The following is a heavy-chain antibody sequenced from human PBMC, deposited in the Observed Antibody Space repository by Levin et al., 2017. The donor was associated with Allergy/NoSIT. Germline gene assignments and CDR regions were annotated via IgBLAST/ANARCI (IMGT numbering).Heavy chain of an antibody. CDR1: RFTFSSYA. CDR2: ISYDGSNK. J-gene: IGHJ3*02. CDR3: ARSEAAVDAFDI. D-gene: IGHD6-13*01. V-gene: IGHV3-30-3*01. Sequence: HGESLKISCAASRFTFSSYAMHWVRQAPGTGLEWVAVISYDGSNKYYADSVKGRFTISRDNSKNTLYLQMNSLRAEDTAVHYWARSEAAVDAFDIWGQGTMVTVSS.